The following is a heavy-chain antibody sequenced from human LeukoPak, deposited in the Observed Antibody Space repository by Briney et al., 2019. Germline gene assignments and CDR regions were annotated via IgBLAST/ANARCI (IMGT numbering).Heavy chain of an antibody. Sequence: PGGSLRLSCTASGFTFGDYAMSWVRQAPGKGLEWVGFIRSKAYGGTTENAASVKGRFTISRDDSKSIAYLQMNSLKTEDTAVYYCTSSLWFGELMPYWGQGTLVTVSS. J-gene: IGHJ4*02. D-gene: IGHD3-10*01. V-gene: IGHV3-49*04. CDR1: GFTFGDYA. CDR2: IRSKAYGGTT. CDR3: TSSLWFGELMPY.